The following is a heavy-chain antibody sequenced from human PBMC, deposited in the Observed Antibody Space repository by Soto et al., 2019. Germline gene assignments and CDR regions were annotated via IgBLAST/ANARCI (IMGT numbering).Heavy chain of an antibody. CDR3: ARYNWNDGVAFDI. CDR1: GGSISSYY. Sequence: WETLSLTCTVSGGSISSYYWSWIRQPPGKGLEWIGYIYYSGSTNYNPSLKSRVTISVDTSKNQFSLKLSSVTAADTAVYYCARYNWNDGVAFDIWGQGTMVTVSS. V-gene: IGHV4-59*01. CDR2: IYYSGST. D-gene: IGHD1-1*01. J-gene: IGHJ3*02.